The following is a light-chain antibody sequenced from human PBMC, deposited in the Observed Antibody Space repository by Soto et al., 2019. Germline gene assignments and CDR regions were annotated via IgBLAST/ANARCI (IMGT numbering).Light chain of an antibody. Sequence: QLVLTQPPSASGTPGQRVSISCSGSTSNIGSNSVTWYLQFPGTAPKLLIYSDNQRPSGVPDRFSGSKSGTSASLAISGLQSEDEANYYCAAWDDGLSGVVFGGGTKLTV. CDR1: TSNIGSNS. CDR2: SDN. CDR3: AAWDDGLSGVV. V-gene: IGLV1-44*01. J-gene: IGLJ2*01.